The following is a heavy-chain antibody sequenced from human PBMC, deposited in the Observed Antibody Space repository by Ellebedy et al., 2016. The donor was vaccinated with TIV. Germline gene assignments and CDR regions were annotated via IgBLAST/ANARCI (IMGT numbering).Heavy chain of an antibody. CDR3: ARHRGYYYYYGMDV. V-gene: IGHV1-69*06. Sequence: PVKVSCKAPGDTFTNYAFTWVRQAPGQGLEWMGGIIPMFATTNYAQKFQGRVTITADRFTSTAYMELSSLRSEDTAVYYCARHRGYYYYYGMDVWGQGTTVTVSS. CDR2: IIPMFATT. CDR1: GDTFTNYA. J-gene: IGHJ6*02.